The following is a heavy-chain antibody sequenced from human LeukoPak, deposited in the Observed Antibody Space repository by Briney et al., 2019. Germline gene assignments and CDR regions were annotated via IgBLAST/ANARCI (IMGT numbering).Heavy chain of an antibody. J-gene: IGHJ4*02. D-gene: IGHD3-10*01. CDR2: IYYTGTT. V-gene: IGHV4-39*07. Sequence: SETLSLTCTVSGGSISSSSYYWGWIRQPPGKELEWIGSIYYTGTTYYNPSLTSRVTISLDTSKDQFSLRLSSVTAADTAFYYCARESATSGSTDWGQGTLVTVSS. CDR1: GGSISSSSYY. CDR3: ARESATSGSTD.